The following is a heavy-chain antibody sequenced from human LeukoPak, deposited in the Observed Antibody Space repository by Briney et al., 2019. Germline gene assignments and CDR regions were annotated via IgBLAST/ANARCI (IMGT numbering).Heavy chain of an antibody. D-gene: IGHD6-6*01. Sequence: GESLEISCKGSGYSFTSYWIGWVRQMPGKGLEWMGIIYPGDSDTRYSPSFQGQVTISADKSISTAYLQWSSLKASDTAMYYCARRYSSSLRYFDYWGQGTLVTVSS. J-gene: IGHJ4*02. CDR3: ARRYSSSLRYFDY. CDR2: IYPGDSDT. V-gene: IGHV5-51*01. CDR1: GYSFTSYW.